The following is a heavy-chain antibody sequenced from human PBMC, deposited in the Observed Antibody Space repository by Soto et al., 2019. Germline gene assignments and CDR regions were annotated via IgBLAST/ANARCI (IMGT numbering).Heavy chain of an antibody. D-gene: IGHD2-8*01. J-gene: IGHJ6*02. V-gene: IGHV3-33*06. CDR3: AKGSVLRVVEAPLAILGGVDV. CDR1: GFTFSSYG. CDR2: MSYDGSHE. Sequence: GGSLRLSCVASGFTFSSYGMHWVRQAPGKGLEWVAVMSYDGSHEYYADSVKGRFTISRDNSKTILYLQMNSLRLEDTAVYYCAKGSVLRVVEAPLAILGGVDVWGQGAMVTVS.